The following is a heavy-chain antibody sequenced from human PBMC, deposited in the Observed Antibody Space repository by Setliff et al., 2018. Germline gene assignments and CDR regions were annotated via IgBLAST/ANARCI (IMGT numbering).Heavy chain of an antibody. D-gene: IGHD3-10*01. V-gene: IGHV3-20*04. J-gene: IGHJ5*02. CDR2: INWNGVKT. CDR1: GSTFDDYG. CDR3: ARDLIRGAPNWFDP. Sequence: GGSLRLSCAASGSTFDDYGMSWVRQAPGKGLEWVSGINWNGVKTDYADSVKGRFTISRDNAKSSLYLQMNSLRAEDTAVYYCARDLIRGAPNWFDPWGQGTLVTVSS.